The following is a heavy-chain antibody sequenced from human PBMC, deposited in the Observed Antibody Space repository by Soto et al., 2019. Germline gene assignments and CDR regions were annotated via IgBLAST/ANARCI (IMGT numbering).Heavy chain of an antibody. V-gene: IGHV1-18*01. J-gene: IGHJ5*02. D-gene: IGHD3-3*01. CDR2: ISAYNGNT. CDR1: GYTFTSYG. CDR3: AREGLGGYYDFWSGYSNWFDP. Sequence: VASVKVSCKASGYTFTSYGISWVRQAPGQGLEWMGWISAYNGNTNYAQKLQGRVTMTTDTSTSTAYMELRSLRSDDTAVYYCAREGLGGYYDFWSGYSNWFDPWGQGTLVTVSS.